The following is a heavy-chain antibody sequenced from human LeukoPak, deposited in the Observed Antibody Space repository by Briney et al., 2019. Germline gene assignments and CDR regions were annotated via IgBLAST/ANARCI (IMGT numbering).Heavy chain of an antibody. CDR3: VRDSQPTNSSRIDP. V-gene: IGHV3-21*01. J-gene: IGHJ5*02. Sequence: GGSLRLSCAASGFTFRDYTMNWVRQAPGKGLEWVSSISTSSSYIFYADSVEGRFTVSRDNANNSLYLQMNSLRAGDTAVYYCVRDSQPTNSSRIDPWGQGTLVTVSS. CDR1: GFTFRDYT. D-gene: IGHD2/OR15-2a*01. CDR2: ISTSSSYI.